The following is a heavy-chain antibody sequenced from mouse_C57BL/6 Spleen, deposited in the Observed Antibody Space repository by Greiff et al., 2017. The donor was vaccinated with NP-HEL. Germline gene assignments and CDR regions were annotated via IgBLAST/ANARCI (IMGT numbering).Heavy chain of an antibody. CDR3: ARDYYGSSYEGYYFDY. V-gene: IGHV1-78*01. CDR1: GYTFTDHT. D-gene: IGHD1-1*01. J-gene: IGHJ2*01. Sequence: QLQQSDAELVKPGASVKISCKVSGYTFTDHTIHWMKQRPEQGLEWIGYIYPRDGSTKYNEKFKGKATLTADKSSSTAYMQLNSLTSEDSAVYFCARDYYGSSYEGYYFDYWGQGTTLTVSS. CDR2: IYPRDGST.